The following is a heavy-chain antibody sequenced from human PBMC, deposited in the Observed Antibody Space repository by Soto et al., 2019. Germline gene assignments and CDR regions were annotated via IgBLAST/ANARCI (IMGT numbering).Heavy chain of an antibody. J-gene: IGHJ4*02. CDR3: ARGMQWQPFDY. V-gene: IGHV4-4*02. CDR1: GDSISSSKW. D-gene: IGHD6-19*01. Sequence: QVQLQELGPGLVKPSGTLSLTCAVSGDSISSSKWWSWVRQPPGKGLEWIGEIYHSGITNYNPSLKSRGTISVDKSKNQFSLKLSSVTAADTAVYYCARGMQWQPFDYWGQGTLVTVSS. CDR2: IYHSGIT.